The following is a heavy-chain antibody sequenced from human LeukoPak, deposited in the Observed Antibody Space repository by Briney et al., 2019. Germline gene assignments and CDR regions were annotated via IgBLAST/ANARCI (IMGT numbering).Heavy chain of an antibody. CDR3: ARDSFLEWFHWFDP. CDR1: GASISSTNW. V-gene: IGHV4-4*02. Sequence: SETLSLTCAISGASISSTNWWIWVRQPPGKGLEWIGEMHHSGRTNYNPSLKSRITISVDTSKNQFSLKLSSVTAADTAVYYCARDSFLEWFHWFDPWGQGTLVTVSS. CDR2: MHHSGRT. D-gene: IGHD3-3*01. J-gene: IGHJ5*02.